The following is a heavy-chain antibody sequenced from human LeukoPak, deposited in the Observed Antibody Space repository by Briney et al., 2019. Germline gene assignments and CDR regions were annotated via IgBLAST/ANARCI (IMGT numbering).Heavy chain of an antibody. V-gene: IGHV3-9*01. J-gene: IGHJ4*02. CDR3: AKDFYDSSGYFDY. CDR2: ISWNSGSI. Sequence: GRSLRLSCAASGFTFDDYAMHWVRQAPGKGLEWVSGISWNSGSIGYADSVKGRFTISRDNAKNSLYPQMNSLRAEDTALYYCAKDFYDSSGYFDYWGQGTLVTVSS. CDR1: GFTFDDYA. D-gene: IGHD3-22*01.